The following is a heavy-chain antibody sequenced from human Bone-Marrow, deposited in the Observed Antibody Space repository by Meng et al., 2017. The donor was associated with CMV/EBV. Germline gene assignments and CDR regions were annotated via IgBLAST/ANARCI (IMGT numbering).Heavy chain of an antibody. J-gene: IGHJ4*02. CDR3: ARAMVRGVQRYFDY. Sequence: QGQLQVSGPGLVKPSEDPSPPCIVSGGSISSYSWSWIRQPAGKGLEWIGRIYTSGSTNYNPSLKSRVTMSVDTSKNQFSLKLSSVTAADTAVYYCARAMVRGVQRYFDYWGQGTLVTVSS. CDR2: IYTSGST. D-gene: IGHD3-10*01. V-gene: IGHV4-4*07. CDR1: GGSISSYS.